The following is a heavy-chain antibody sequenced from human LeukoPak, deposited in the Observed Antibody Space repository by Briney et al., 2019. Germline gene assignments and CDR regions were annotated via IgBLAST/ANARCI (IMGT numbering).Heavy chain of an antibody. CDR2: IYYSGST. CDR1: GGSISSYY. J-gene: IGHJ4*02. CDR3: ARPDDYVWGSYLL. Sequence: SETLSLTCTVSGGSISSYYWSWIRQPPGKGLEWIGYIYYSGSTNYNPSLKSRVTISVDTSTNQFSLKLSSVTAADTAVYYGARPDDYVWGSYLLWGQGTLGTVSS. D-gene: IGHD3-16*01. V-gene: IGHV4-59*08.